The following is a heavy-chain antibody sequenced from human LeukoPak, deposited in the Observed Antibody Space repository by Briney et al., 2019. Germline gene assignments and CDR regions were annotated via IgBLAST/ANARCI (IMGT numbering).Heavy chain of an antibody. CDR2: IGNNGGGI. J-gene: IGHJ4*02. Sequence: GGSLRLSCAASGFTFSTYTMYWVRHPPGKRLEWVSIIGNNGGGIHYADSVRGRFTISRDNSKNALYLQMSSLRVEDTAVYYCAIDPNWGTHSWGQGVLVTVSS. V-gene: IGHV3-23*01. D-gene: IGHD7-27*01. CDR1: GFTFSTYT. CDR3: AIDPNWGTHS.